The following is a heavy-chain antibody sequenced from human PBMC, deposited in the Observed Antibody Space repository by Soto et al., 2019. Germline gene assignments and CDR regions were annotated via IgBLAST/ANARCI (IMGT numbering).Heavy chain of an antibody. CDR2: IRSKAYGGTT. Sequence: KPGGSLRLSCTASGFAFGDYAMSWFRQAPGKGLEWVGFIRSKAYGGTTEYAASVKGRFTISRDDSKNIAYLQMNSLKTEDTAVYYCAIPPGRRLGLFDYWGQGTLVTVSS. V-gene: IGHV3-49*05. J-gene: IGHJ4*02. CDR1: GFAFGDYA. D-gene: IGHD3-9*01. CDR3: AIPPGRRLGLFDY.